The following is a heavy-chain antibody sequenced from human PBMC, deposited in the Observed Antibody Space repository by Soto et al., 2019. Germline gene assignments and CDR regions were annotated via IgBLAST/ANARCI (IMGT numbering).Heavy chain of an antibody. CDR2: IYSTSST. J-gene: IGHJ6*02. Sequence: GGSLRLSCAASGFTVSTNHMSWVRQAPGKGLEWVSIIYSTSSTHYADSVKGRFAISRDNSKNTLYLQMNSLRAEDTAVYYCARGRLTVTDVWGQGTTVTVSS. CDR3: ARGRLTVTDV. V-gene: IGHV3-53*01. CDR1: GFTVSTNH. D-gene: IGHD4-4*01.